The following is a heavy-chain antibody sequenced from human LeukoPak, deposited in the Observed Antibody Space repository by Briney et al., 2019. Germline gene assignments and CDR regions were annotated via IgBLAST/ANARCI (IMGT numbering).Heavy chain of an antibody. CDR1: GFNFSTYS. J-gene: IGHJ3*02. V-gene: IGHV3-21*01. CDR3: ARDQGIVAAEVRGAFDT. Sequence: GGSLRLSCAASGFNFSTYSMSWVRQAPGKGLEWVSCISSSSSYIYYGDSVKGRFTISRDNAKNSLYLQMNSLRAEDTAAYYCARDQGIVAAEVRGAFDTWGQGTMVTVSS. D-gene: IGHD6-13*01. CDR2: ISSSSSYI.